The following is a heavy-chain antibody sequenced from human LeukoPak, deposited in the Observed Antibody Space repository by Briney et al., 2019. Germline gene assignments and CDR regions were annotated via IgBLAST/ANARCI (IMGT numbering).Heavy chain of an antibody. V-gene: IGHV1-69*13. J-gene: IGHJ4*02. D-gene: IGHD3-22*01. CDR1: GGTFSSYA. CDR2: IIPIFGTA. Sequence: GASVKVSCKASGGTFSSYAISWVRQAPGQGLEWMGGIIPIFGTANYAQKFQGRVTITADESTSTAYMELSSLRSEDTAVYYCARATYYYDSSGYKDEYYFDYWGQGTPVTVSS. CDR3: ARATYYYDSSGYKDEYYFDY.